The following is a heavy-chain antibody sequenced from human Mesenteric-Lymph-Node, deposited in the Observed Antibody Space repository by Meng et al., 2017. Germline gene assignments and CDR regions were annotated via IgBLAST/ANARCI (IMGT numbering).Heavy chain of an antibody. D-gene: IGHD1-26*01. CDR3: ARDLRVGATIDY. J-gene: IGHJ4*02. Sequence: SETLSLTCAVSGYSISSGYYWGWIRQPPGKGLEWIGSIYHSGSTYYNPSLKSRVTISVDTSKNQFFLKLSSVTAADTAVYYCARDLRVGATIDYWGQGTLVTVSS. CDR1: GYSISSGYY. V-gene: IGHV4-38-2*02. CDR2: IYHSGST.